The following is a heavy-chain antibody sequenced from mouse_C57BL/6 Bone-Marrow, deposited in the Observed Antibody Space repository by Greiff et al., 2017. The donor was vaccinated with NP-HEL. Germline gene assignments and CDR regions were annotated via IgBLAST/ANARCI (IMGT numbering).Heavy chain of an antibody. CDR2: IYPGGGYT. D-gene: IGHD2-4*01. V-gene: IGHV1-63*01. CDR1: GYTFTNYW. CDR3: ARGYDYDDYFDY. J-gene: IGHJ2*01. Sequence: QVQLKESGAELVRPGTSVKMSCKASGYTFTNYWIGWAKQRPGHGLEWIGDIYPGGGYTTYNEKFKGKATLTADKSSSTAYMQFSSLTSEDSAIYYCARGYDYDDYFDYWGQGTTLTVSS.